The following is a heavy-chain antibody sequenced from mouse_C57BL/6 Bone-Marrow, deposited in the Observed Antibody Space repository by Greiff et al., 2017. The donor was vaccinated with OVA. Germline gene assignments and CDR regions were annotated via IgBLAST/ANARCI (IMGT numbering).Heavy chain of an antibody. CDR2: IDPSDSYT. CDR3: ERRLQEDYCDY. D-gene: IGHD2-10*01. V-gene: IGHV1-69*01. Sequence: QVQLQQPGAELVMPGASVKLSCKASGYTFTSYWMHWVKQRPGQGLEWIGEIDPSDSYTKYNQKVNGKSTLTVEKSSSTAYMQHSSRTSEDSAVDYCERRLQEDYCDYWGKGTTLTVAS. CDR1: GYTFTSYW. J-gene: IGHJ2*01.